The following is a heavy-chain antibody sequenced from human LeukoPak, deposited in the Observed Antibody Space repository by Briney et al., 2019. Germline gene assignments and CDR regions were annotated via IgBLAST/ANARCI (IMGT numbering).Heavy chain of an antibody. CDR2: IYSTGST. V-gene: IGHV4-4*07. J-gene: IGHJ4*02. D-gene: IGHD6-13*01. CDR3: ARQIASAGTVGFDF. CDR1: GGSISSYY. Sequence: SETLSLTCTVSGGSISSYYWSWIRQPAGKGLEWIGRIYSTGSTNYNPSLKSRVTMSVDTSKNQFSLRLRSVTAADTAVYYCARQIASAGTVGFDFWGQGALVTVSS.